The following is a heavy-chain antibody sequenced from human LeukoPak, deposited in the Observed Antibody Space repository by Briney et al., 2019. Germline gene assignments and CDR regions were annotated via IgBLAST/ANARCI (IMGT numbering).Heavy chain of an antibody. CDR3: MRIRTGEHRYGMDV. J-gene: IGHJ6*02. V-gene: IGHV3-13*01. Sequence: PGGSLRLSCTASGFTFSSYDMHWVRQATGKGLEWVSAIDAVGNTYYADSVKGRFTISRENAWNSLFLQMNSLRDGDTAVYYCMRIRTGEHRYGMDVWGQGTTVTVSS. CDR1: GFTFSSYD. D-gene: IGHD7-27*01. CDR2: IDAVGNT.